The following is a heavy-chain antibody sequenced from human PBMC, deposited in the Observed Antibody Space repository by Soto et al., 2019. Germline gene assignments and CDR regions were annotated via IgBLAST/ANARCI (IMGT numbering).Heavy chain of an antibody. J-gene: IGHJ4*02. CDR1: GFTFSSYG. CDR3: ARGVTMVRGVIVEYFDY. D-gene: IGHD3-10*01. Sequence: QVQLVESGGGVVQPGRSLRLSCAASGFTFSSYGMHWVRQAPGKGLEWVAVIWYDGSNKYYADSVKGRFTISRDNSKNTLYLLMNSLRAEDTAVYYCARGVTMVRGVIVEYFDYWGQGTLVTVSS. CDR2: IWYDGSNK. V-gene: IGHV3-33*01.